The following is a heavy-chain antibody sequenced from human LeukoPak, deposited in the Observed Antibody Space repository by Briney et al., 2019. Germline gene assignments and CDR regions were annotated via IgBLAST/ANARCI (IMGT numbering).Heavy chain of an antibody. CDR2: IRSSSET. J-gene: IGHJ5*02. CDR3: ARDAGNSGYGCDL. D-gene: IGHD5-12*01. V-gene: IGHV3-69-1*01. CDR1: GFTFSNAW. Sequence: GGSLRLSCAASGFTFSNAWMNWVRQAPGKGLEWVSHIRSSSETFYADSVKGRFTISRDNARNSLYLQMNNLRGEDTAIYYCARDAGNSGYGCDLWGQGTLVTVSS.